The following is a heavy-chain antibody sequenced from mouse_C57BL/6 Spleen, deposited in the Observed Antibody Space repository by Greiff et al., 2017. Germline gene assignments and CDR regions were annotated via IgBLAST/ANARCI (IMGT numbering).Heavy chain of an antibody. CDR3: ARGNSNYLDYAMDY. J-gene: IGHJ4*01. D-gene: IGHD2-5*01. Sequence: EVQRVESGGGLVKPGGSLKLSCAASGFTFSSYAMSWVRQTPEKRLEWVATISDGGSYTYYPDNVKGRFTISRDDAKNNLYLQMSHLQSEDTAMYYCARGNSNYLDYAMDYWGQGTSVTVSS. CDR1: GFTFSSYA. V-gene: IGHV5-4*01. CDR2: ISDGGSYT.